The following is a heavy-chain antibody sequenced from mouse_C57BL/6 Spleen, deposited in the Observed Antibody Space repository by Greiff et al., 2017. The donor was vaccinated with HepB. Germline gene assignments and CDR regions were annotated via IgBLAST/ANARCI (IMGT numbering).Heavy chain of an antibody. CDR3: ARSVTTVVAPFDY. CDR2: IHPNSGST. V-gene: IGHV1-64*01. J-gene: IGHJ2*01. CDR1: GYTFTSYW. D-gene: IGHD1-1*01. Sequence: QVQLQQPGAELVKPGASVKLSCKASGYTFTSYWMHWVKQRPGQGLEWIGMIHPNSGSTNYNEKFKSKATLTVDKSSSTAYMQLSSLTSEDSAVYYCARSVTTVVAPFDYWGQGTTLTVSS.